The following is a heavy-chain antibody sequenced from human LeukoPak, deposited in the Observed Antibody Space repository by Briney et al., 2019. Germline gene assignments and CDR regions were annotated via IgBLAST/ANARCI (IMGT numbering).Heavy chain of an antibody. J-gene: IGHJ4*02. CDR2: INHSGST. V-gene: IGHV4-34*01. CDR3: ARSGSRGPPDYYGSGSCTY. D-gene: IGHD3-10*01. CDR1: GGSLSGYY. Sequence: PSETLSLTCAVYGGSLSGYYWSWIRQPPGKGLEWIGEINHSGSTNYNPSLKSRVTISVDTSKNQFSLKLSSVTAADTAVYYCARSGSRGPPDYYGSGSCTYWGQGTLVTVSS.